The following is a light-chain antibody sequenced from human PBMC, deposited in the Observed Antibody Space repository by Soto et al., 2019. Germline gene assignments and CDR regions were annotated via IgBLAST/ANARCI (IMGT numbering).Light chain of an antibody. J-gene: IGKJ2*01. Sequence: EIVLTQSPGTLSLSPGERATLSCRASQSVSSSYLAWYQQKPGQAPRLLIYGASSRATGIPDRFSGSGSGTDFTLTISRLEPEDFAAYYCQQYGSSYTFGQGTKVDIK. CDR1: QSVSSSY. CDR3: QQYGSSYT. V-gene: IGKV3-20*01. CDR2: GAS.